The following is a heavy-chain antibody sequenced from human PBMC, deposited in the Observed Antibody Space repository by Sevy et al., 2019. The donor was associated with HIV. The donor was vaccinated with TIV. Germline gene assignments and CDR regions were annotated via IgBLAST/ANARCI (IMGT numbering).Heavy chain of an antibody. Sequence: ASVKVSCKASGYTFTSYGISWVRQAPGQGLEWMGWISAYNGNTNYAQKLQGRVTMTTDTSTSTAYMELRSLRSDDTAVYYCARDQTRDILTGYEGSFDYWGQGTLVTVSS. J-gene: IGHJ4*02. CDR3: ARDQTRDILTGYEGSFDY. CDR2: ISAYNGNT. V-gene: IGHV1-18*01. D-gene: IGHD3-9*01. CDR1: GYTFTSYG.